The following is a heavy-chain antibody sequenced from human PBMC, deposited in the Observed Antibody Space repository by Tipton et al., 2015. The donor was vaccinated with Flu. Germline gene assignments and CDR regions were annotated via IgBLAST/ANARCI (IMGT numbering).Heavy chain of an antibody. J-gene: IGHJ6*02. CDR1: GDSMSSFY. D-gene: IGHD3-10*01. CDR3: ATSRPHRYSYGMDV. V-gene: IGHV4-4*07. CDR2: GSTSGTT. Sequence: TLSLTCTVSGDSMSSFYWSWIRQPAGKGLEWIGRGSTSGTTNYNPSLQSRVTISVDTSKNQFSLRLISVTAADTAVYYCATSRPHRYSYGMDVWGQGATVSVSS.